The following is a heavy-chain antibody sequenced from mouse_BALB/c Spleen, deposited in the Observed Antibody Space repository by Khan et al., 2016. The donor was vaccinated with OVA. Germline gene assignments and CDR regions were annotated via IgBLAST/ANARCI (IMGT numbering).Heavy chain of an antibody. CDR3: ARRTTGYTMDS. V-gene: IGHV1-4*01. CDR1: GYTFTSNT. J-gene: IGHJ4*01. D-gene: IGHD2-14*01. Sequence: QVQLQQSGAELARPGASMRMSCKASGYTFTSNTMHWIKQRPGQGLEWIGYINPRSGYTNYNQNFKDKATLTADKSSSTAYMQLSSLTSEDSAVYCCARRTTGYTMDSWGQGTSVTVSS. CDR2: INPRSGYT.